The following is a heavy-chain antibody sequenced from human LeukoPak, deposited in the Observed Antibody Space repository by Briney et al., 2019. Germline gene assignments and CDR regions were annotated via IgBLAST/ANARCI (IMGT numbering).Heavy chain of an antibody. D-gene: IGHD2-2*02. CDR1: GYTFTSYG. CDR2: ISAYNGNT. CDR3: ARALQALGYCSSTSCYTFWFDP. J-gene: IGHJ5*02. V-gene: IGHV1-18*01. Sequence: ASVKVSCKASGYTFTSYGISWVRQAPGQGPEWMGWISAYNGNTNYAQKLQGRVTMTTDTSTSTAYMELRSLRSDDTAVYYCARALQALGYCSSTSCYTFWFDPWGQGTLVTVSS.